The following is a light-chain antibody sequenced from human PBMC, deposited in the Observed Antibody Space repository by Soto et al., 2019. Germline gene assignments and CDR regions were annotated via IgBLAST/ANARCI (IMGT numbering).Light chain of an antibody. CDR1: SSDVGGYNY. J-gene: IGLJ3*02. Sequence: QSVLTQPASVSGSPGQSITISCTGTSSDVGGYNYVSWYQQHPGKAPKLIIYEGTKRPSGVSSRFSGSRSGNTASLTISGLQAEDEADYHCCSYAGSSTWVFGGGTKLTVL. V-gene: IGLV2-23*01. CDR3: CSYAGSSTWV. CDR2: EGT.